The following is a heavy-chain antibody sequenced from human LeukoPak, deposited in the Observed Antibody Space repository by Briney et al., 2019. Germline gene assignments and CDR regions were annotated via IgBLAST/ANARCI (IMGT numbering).Heavy chain of an antibody. CDR2: IYPGDSDT. D-gene: IGHD3-10*01. J-gene: IGHJ5*02. CDR3: ARLGHLWFGELLVFDP. V-gene: IGHV5-51*01. Sequence: GESLKISCKGSGCSFTSYWIGWVRQMPGKGLEWMGIIYPGDSDTRYSPSFQGQVTISADKSISTAYLQWSSLKASDTAMYYCARLGHLWFGELLVFDPWGQGTLVTVSS. CDR1: GCSFTSYW.